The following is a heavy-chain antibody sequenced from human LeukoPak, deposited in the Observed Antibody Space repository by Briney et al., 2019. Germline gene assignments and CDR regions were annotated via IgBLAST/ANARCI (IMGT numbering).Heavy chain of an antibody. J-gene: IGHJ4*02. CDR1: GFTVSSNY. CDR2: ISSSSSYI. Sequence: GGSLRLSCAASGFTVSSNYMSWVRQAPGKGLEWVSSISSSSSYIYYADSVKGRFTISRDNAENSLYLQMNSLRAEDTAVYYCARGDSSGWYYYWGQGTLVTVSS. V-gene: IGHV3-21*01. D-gene: IGHD6-19*01. CDR3: ARGDSSGWYYY.